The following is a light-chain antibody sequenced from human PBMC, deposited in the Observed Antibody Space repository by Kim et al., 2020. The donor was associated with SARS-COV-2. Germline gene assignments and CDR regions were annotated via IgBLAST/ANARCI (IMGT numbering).Light chain of an antibody. CDR3: HHRSDWPLT. CDR2: YAS. V-gene: IGKV3-11*01. CDR1: QSVHTF. J-gene: IGKJ4*01. Sequence: EIVLTQSPATLSLSPGERATLSCRASQSVHTFLAWYQQKPGQAPSLLIYYASNRATGVPARFTGSGSGTDFTLTISSLEPEDFAVYYCHHRSDWPLTFGGGTKVDIK.